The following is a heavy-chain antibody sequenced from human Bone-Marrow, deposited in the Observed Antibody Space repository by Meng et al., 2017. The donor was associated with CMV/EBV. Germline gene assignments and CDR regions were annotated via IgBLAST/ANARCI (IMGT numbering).Heavy chain of an antibody. CDR2: INPSGGTT. CDR1: GYTLTSNY. J-gene: IGHJ4*02. V-gene: IGHV1-46*01. CDR3: AIVPSKAARPFDY. D-gene: IGHD6-6*01. Sequence: ASVKVSCKASGYTLTSNYMHWVRQAPGQGLEWMGIINPSGGTTSYAQKFQGRVAMTRDTSTSTVYMELSSLRSEDTAVYYSAIVPSKAARPFDYWGQGTLVTVSS.